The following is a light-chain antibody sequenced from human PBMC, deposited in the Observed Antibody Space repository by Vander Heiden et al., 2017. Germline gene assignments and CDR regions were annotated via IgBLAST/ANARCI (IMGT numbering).Light chain of an antibody. J-gene: IGKJ2*01. CDR2: AAS. Sequence: EIVMTQSPATLSVSPGERATLTCRASQSVSTNLAWYQQKPGQAPRLLIYAASTMATGIPSRFSGSGSGTEFTLTISSLQSEDFAVYYCQQYYSWPYTFGQGTKVEIK. CDR3: QQYYSWPYT. V-gene: IGKV3-15*01. CDR1: QSVSTN.